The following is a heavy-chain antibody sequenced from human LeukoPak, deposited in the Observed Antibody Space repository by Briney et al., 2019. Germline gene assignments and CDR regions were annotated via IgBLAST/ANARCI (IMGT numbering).Heavy chain of an antibody. D-gene: IGHD1-1*01. V-gene: IGHV3-23*01. CDR2: ISGSGGST. CDR3: AKKLEPDY. J-gene: IGHJ4*02. CDR1: GFTFSYYG. Sequence: GGSLRLSCVASGFTFSYYGMHWVRQAPGKGLEWVSAISGSGGSTYYADSVKGRFTISRDNSKNTLYLQMNSLRAEDTAVYYCAKKLEPDYWGQGTLVTVSS.